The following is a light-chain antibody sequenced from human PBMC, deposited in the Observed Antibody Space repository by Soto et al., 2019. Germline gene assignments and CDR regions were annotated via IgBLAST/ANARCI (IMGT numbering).Light chain of an antibody. CDR1: SGHSSYA. Sequence: QPVLTQSPSASASLGASVKLTCTLSSGHSSYAIAWHQQQPEKGPRYLMKLNSDGSHSKGDGIPDRFSGTSSGAERYLTIASLQYEDEPDYYCHTWGTGIWVFGGGTKLTVL. V-gene: IGLV4-69*01. J-gene: IGLJ3*02. CDR3: HTWGTGIWV. CDR2: LNSDGSH.